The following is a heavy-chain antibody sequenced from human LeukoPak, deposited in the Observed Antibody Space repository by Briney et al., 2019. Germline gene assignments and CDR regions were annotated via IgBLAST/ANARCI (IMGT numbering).Heavy chain of an antibody. CDR1: GGSISSGGYY. CDR2: IYHSGST. CDR3: ARGNIVVVTATNWFDP. D-gene: IGHD2-21*02. V-gene: IGHV4-30-2*01. Sequence: SQTLSLTCTVSGGSISSGGYYWSWIRQPPGKGLEWIGYIYHSGSTYYNPSLKSRVTISVDRSKNQFSLKLSSVTAADTAVYYCARGNIVVVTATNWFDPWGQGTLVTVSS. J-gene: IGHJ5*02.